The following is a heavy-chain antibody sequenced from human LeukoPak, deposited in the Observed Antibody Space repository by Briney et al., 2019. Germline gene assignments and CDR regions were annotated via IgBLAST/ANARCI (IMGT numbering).Heavy chain of an antibody. V-gene: IGHV4-34*01. J-gene: IGHJ3*01. D-gene: IGHD2-21*02. CDR1: GGSFNYY. CDR3: AKSLYCGDDCF. Sequence: PSETLSLTCAVHGGSFNYYWSWIRQPPGKGLEWIGEINHSGITKYNPSLKSRVSISVDTSKNQFSLRLSSVTAADTAIYYCAKSLYCGDDCFWGPGTMVTVSS. CDR2: INHSGIT.